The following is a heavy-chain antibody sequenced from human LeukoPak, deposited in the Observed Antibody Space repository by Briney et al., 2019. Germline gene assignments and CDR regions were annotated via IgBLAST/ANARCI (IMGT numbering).Heavy chain of an antibody. CDR3: AREGPINNGDLDY. V-gene: IGHV3-21*01. D-gene: IGHD1/OR15-1a*01. CDR1: GFTLSSYS. J-gene: IGHJ4*02. Sequence: GGSLRLSCAASGFTLSSYSMNWVRQAPGKGLEWVSSISSSGSYIFHADSVKGRFTISRDNAQNSLYLQMNSLRAEDTAVYYCAREGPINNGDLDYWGQGTLVTVSS. CDR2: ISSSGSYI.